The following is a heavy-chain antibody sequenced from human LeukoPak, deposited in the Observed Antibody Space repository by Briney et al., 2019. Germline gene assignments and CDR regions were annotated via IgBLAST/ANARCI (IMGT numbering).Heavy chain of an antibody. V-gene: IGHV3-23*01. CDR1: GFSFRSFA. Sequence: GGSLRLSCTASGFSFRSFAMSWVRQAPGQGLEWVSSISGGGEDTYYADSVKGRFTISRDNSETTLYLQMKSLGADDTALYYCARTIAQYTNTWLYYYYGLDVWGQGTTVTVSS. CDR2: ISGGGEDT. CDR3: ARTIAQYTNTWLYYYYGLDV. J-gene: IGHJ6*02. D-gene: IGHD6-13*01.